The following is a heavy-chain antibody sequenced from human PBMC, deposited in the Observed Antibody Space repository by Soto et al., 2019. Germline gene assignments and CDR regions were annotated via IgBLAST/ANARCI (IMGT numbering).Heavy chain of an antibody. D-gene: IGHD1-26*01. CDR2: IIPMLGAS. V-gene: IGHV1-69*08. J-gene: IGHJ4*02. Sequence: QVQLEQSGAEVKKPGSSVKVSCKASGDTFTGYTVTWVRQAPGQGLEWVGRIIPMLGASNYALRFQGRVSIMADKSTDTVYMEVMRLTSEDTAVYYCARGRGCYYTKFDDWGQGTLVTVSS. CDR3: ARGRGCYYTKFDD. CDR1: GDTFTGYT.